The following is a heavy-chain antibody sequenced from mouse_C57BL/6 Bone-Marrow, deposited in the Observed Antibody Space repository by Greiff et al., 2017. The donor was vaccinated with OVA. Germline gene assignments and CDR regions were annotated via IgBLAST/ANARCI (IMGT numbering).Heavy chain of an antibody. Sequence: EVQLQQSGAELVRPGASVKLSCTASGFNIKDDYMHWVKQRPEQGLEWIGWIDPENGDTEYASKFQGKATITADTSSNTAYLQLSSLTSEDTAVYYYTSGNNYGNGYVGYWGQGTTLTVAS. CDR1: GFNIKDDY. V-gene: IGHV14-4*01. CDR2: IDPENGDT. CDR3: TSGNNYGNGYVGY. D-gene: IGHD1-1*01. J-gene: IGHJ2*01.